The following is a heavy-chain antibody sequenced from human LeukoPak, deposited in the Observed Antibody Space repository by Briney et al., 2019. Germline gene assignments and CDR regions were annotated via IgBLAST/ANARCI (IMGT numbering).Heavy chain of an antibody. CDR3: AKRGVVIRVILVGFHKEAYYFDS. D-gene: IGHD3-22*01. Sequence: PGGSLRPSCAVSGITVSNYGMSWVRQAPGKGLEWVAGISDSGGTTNYADSVKGRFTISRDNPKNTLYLQMNSLRAEDTAVYFCAKRGVVIRVILVGFHKEAYYFDSWGQGALVTVSS. V-gene: IGHV3-23*01. CDR2: ISDSGGTT. CDR1: GITVSNYG. J-gene: IGHJ4*02.